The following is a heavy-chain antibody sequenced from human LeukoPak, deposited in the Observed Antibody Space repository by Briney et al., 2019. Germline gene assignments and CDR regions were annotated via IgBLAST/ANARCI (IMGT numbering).Heavy chain of an antibody. CDR2: IIPIFGTA. CDR1: GGTFSSYA. D-gene: IGHD3-10*01. J-gene: IGHJ4*02. V-gene: IGHV1-69*05. Sequence: ASVKVSCKASGGTFSSYAISWVRQAPGQGLEWMGRIIPIFGTANCAQKFQGRVTITTDESTSTAYMELSSLRSEDTAVYYCALFFYGSGSEYNDYWGQGTLVTVSS. CDR3: ALFFYGSGSEYNDY.